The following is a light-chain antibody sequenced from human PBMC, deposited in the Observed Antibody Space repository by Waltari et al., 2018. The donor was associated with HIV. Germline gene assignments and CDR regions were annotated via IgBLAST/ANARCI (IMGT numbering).Light chain of an antibody. CDR1: SSNIGNNA. Sequence: QSVLTQPPSVSGAPRQRVTISCSGISSNIGNNAVNWYQQLPGQAPKLLVYYDDLPPSGVSDRFSGSRSGTSASLAISGLQSEDEADYYCAAWDDSLNGVVFGGGTKLTVL. V-gene: IGLV1-36*01. J-gene: IGLJ2*01. CDR2: YDD. CDR3: AAWDDSLNGVV.